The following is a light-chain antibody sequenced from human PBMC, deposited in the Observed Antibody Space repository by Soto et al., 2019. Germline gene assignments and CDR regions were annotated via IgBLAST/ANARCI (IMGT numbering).Light chain of an antibody. CDR1: SSDVGGYNY. Sequence: QSALTQPPSASGSPGQSVTISCTGTSSDVGGYNYVSWYQQHPGKAPKLMIYEVSKRPSGVPDRFSGSKSGNTASLTVSGAQAQDEAVYYCSSYAGSNNVVFGGGTKLTVL. CDR3: SSYAGSNNVV. V-gene: IGLV2-8*01. J-gene: IGLJ2*01. CDR2: EVS.